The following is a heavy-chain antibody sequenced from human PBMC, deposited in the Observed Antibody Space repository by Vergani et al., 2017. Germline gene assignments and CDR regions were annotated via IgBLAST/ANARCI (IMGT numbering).Heavy chain of an antibody. Sequence: EVQLVQSGAEVKKPGESLKISCKGSGYSFTSYWIGWVRQMPGKGLEWMGIIYPGDSDTRNSPSFQGQVTISADKSITTAYLQWSSLKASDTAMYYCARRGGYSYVLGDAFDIWGQGTMVTVSS. CDR2: IYPGDSDT. J-gene: IGHJ3*02. V-gene: IGHV5-51*03. D-gene: IGHD5-18*01. CDR1: GYSFTSYW. CDR3: ARRGGYSYVLGDAFDI.